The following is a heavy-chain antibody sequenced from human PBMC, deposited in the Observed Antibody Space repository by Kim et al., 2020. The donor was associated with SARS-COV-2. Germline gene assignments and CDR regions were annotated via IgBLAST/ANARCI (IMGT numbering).Heavy chain of an antibody. CDR2: IIPILGIA. CDR3: ATDTGPSFYYFDY. Sequence: SVKVSCKASGGTFSSYAISWVRQAPGQGLEWMGRIIPILGIANYAQKFQGRVTITADKSTSTAYMELSSLRSEDTAVYYCATDTGPSFYYFDYWGQGTLVTVSS. V-gene: IGHV1-69*04. J-gene: IGHJ4*02. D-gene: IGHD3-3*02. CDR1: GGTFSSYA.